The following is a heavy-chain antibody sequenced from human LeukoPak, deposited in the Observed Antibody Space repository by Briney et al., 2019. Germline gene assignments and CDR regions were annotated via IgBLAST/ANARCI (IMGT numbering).Heavy chain of an antibody. CDR3: ARDLRCSGGSCYSGPPYGMDV. CDR1: GFTFSSYA. D-gene: IGHD2-15*01. V-gene: IGHV3-30-3*01. CDR2: ISYDGSNK. Sequence: GGSLRLSCAASGFTFSSYAMHWVRQAPGKGLEWVAVISYDGSNKYYADSVKRRFTISRDNSKNTLYLQMNSLRAEDTAVYYCARDLRCSGGSCYSGPPYGMDVWGQGTTVTVSS. J-gene: IGHJ6*02.